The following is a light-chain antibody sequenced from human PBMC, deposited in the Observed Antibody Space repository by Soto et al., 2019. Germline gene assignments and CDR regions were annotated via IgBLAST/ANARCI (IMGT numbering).Light chain of an antibody. J-gene: IGLJ1*01. CDR1: SSDVGSYNY. CDR2: EVS. Sequence: QSVLTQPPSASGSPGQSVTISCTGTSSDVGSYNYVSWYQQHPGKAPKLMIYEVSKRPSGVPDRFSCSKSGNPASLTVSGLQAEEDAYYYFCSFAGNNNVFGTGTKVTVL. V-gene: IGLV2-8*01. CDR3: CSFAGNNNV.